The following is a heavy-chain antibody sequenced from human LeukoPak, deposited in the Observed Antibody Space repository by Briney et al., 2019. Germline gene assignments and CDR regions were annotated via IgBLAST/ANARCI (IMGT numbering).Heavy chain of an antibody. V-gene: IGHV4-59*01. Sequence: SETLSLTCTVSGGSISSYYWSWIRQPPGKGLEWIGYIYYSGSTNYNPSLKSRVTISVDTSKNQFSLKLSSVTAADTAVYYCARTDYGDYGAFDTWGQGTMVTVSS. CDR3: ARTDYGDYGAFDT. CDR1: GGSISSYY. CDR2: IYYSGST. D-gene: IGHD4-17*01. J-gene: IGHJ3*02.